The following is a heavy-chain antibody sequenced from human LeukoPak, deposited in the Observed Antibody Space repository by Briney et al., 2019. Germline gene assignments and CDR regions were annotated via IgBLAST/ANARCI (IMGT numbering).Heavy chain of an antibody. D-gene: IGHD3-16*01. CDR1: GFPFNNAW. V-gene: IGHV3-15*01. Sequence: PGGSLRLSCVASGFPFNNAWLSWVRQAPGKGLEWVGRVKHKADGETTDYIAPVKGRFTISRDDSKNTLSLQMSSLKTEDTAVYYCTADERSHAHDGYAIWGQGTMVTVSS. CDR3: TADERSHAHDGYAI. J-gene: IGHJ3*02. CDR2: VKHKADGETT.